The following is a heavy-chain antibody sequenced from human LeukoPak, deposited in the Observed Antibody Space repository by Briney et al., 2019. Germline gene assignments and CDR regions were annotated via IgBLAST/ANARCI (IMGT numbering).Heavy chain of an antibody. CDR2: IYEDGNEK. Sequence: RGSLRLSSTAPGFTLSTYWMSWVRQAPGEGLEWVAHIYEDGNEKYYVDSVKSRFTISRENAKKSLYLQMNSLRAEDTAVYYCARGDKFSGDYWGQGTLVTVSS. V-gene: IGHV3-7*04. J-gene: IGHJ4*02. CDR1: GFTLSTYW. D-gene: IGHD2-15*01. CDR3: ARGDKFSGDY.